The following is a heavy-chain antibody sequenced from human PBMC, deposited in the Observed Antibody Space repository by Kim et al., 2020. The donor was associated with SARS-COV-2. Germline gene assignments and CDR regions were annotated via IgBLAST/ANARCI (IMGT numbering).Heavy chain of an antibody. CDR2: INTNTGNP. V-gene: IGHV7-4-1*02. CDR1: GYTFTSYA. J-gene: IGHJ4*02. Sequence: ASVKVSCKASGYTFTSYALNWVRQAPGQGLEYLGWINTNTGNPTYVQGFTGRFVFSLDTSVSTAYLQISSLKAEDTAVYYCARSYGSGRLEDRFYFDFWGQGALVTVSS. CDR3: ARSYGSGRLEDRFYFDF. D-gene: IGHD3-10*01.